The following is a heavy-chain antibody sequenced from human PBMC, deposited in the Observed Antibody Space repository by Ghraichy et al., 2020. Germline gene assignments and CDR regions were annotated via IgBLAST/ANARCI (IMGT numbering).Heavy chain of an antibody. CDR2: ISSSSDNI. Sequence: GGSLRLSCAASGFTFSYYSMNWVRQAPGKGLEWVSSISSSSDNIYYADSVKGRFTISRDNAKSSLYLQMNSLRAEDTAVYYCARVSYGSGSLTDYWGQGTLVTVSS. J-gene: IGHJ4*02. V-gene: IGHV3-21*01. CDR3: ARVSYGSGSLTDY. CDR1: GFTFSYYS. D-gene: IGHD3-10*01.